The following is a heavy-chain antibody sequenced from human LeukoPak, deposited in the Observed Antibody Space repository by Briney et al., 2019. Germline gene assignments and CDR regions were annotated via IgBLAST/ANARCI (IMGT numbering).Heavy chain of an antibody. CDR1: GYTFTGYH. J-gene: IGHJ5*02. V-gene: IGHV1-2*02. D-gene: IGHD6-19*01. CDR3: ASIAVAGSGNWFDA. CDR2: INPNSGGT. Sequence: GASVTVSCKASGYTFTGYHMHWVRQAPGQGLEWMGWINPNSGGTNYAQKCQGRVTMSRDTSISTAYMELSRLRFDDTAVYYCASIAVAGSGNWFDAWGQGTLVTVSS.